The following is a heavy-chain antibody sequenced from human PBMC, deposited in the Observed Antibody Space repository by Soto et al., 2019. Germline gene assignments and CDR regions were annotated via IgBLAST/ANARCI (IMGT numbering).Heavy chain of an antibody. Sequence: RGESLKISCKGSGYNFTRDWIGWVRQMPGKGLEWMGIMYPGDSETRYSPSFQGQVTISADKSISTAYLQWSSLKASDSAMFYCARRIYESSGYDAFDIWGEGTMVTVSS. CDR1: GYNFTRDW. D-gene: IGHD3-22*01. V-gene: IGHV5-51*01. CDR2: MYPGDSET. J-gene: IGHJ3*02. CDR3: ARRIYESSGYDAFDI.